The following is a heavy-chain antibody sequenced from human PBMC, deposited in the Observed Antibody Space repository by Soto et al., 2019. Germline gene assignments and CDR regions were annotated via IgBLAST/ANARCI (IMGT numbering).Heavy chain of an antibody. V-gene: IGHV3-7*01. CDR3: SRDMRLPYYDFWSGYYYYYGMDV. J-gene: IGHJ6*02. CDR2: IKQDGSEK. CDR1: GFTFSSYW. D-gene: IGHD3-3*01. Sequence: GGSLELSCAASGFTFSSYWMSWVRQAPGKGLEWVANIKQDGSEKYYVDSEKGRFTISRDNAKNSLYLQMNSLRAEDTAVYYCSRDMRLPYYDFWSGYYYYYGMDVWGQGTTVTVSS.